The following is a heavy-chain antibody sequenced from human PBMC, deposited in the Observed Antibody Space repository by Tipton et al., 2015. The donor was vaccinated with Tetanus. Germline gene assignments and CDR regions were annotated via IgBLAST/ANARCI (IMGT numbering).Heavy chain of an antibody. CDR3: ARVPGVINSHMDV. D-gene: IGHD3-16*02. CDR1: GGSISSYY. Sequence: TLSLTCTVSGGSISSYYWSWIRQPPGKGLEWIGYIYYSGSTNYNPSLKSRVTISVDTSKNQFSLKLSSVTAADTAAYYCARVPGVINSHMDVWGQGTTVTVSS. CDR2: IYYSGST. J-gene: IGHJ6*02. V-gene: IGHV4-59*01.